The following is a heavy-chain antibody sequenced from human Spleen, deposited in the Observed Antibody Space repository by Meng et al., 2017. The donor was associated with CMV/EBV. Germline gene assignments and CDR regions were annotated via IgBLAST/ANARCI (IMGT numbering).Heavy chain of an antibody. V-gene: IGHV3-23*01. CDR1: GFTFSSYA. CDR3: ARGRGYCSSTNCYLNFDY. Sequence: GGSLRLSCAASGFTFSSYAMSWVRQAPGKGLEWVSAISGSGGSTYYADSVTGRFTMSRDNAKNSLYLQMNSLRAEDTAVYYCARGRGYCSSTNCYLNFDYWGQGALVTVSS. CDR2: ISGSGGST. D-gene: IGHD2-2*01. J-gene: IGHJ4*02.